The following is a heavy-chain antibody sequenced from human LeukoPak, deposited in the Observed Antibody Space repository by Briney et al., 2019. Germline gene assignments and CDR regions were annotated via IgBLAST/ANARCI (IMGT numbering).Heavy chain of an antibody. CDR3: AKDDGWVQYAN. Sequence: GGSLRLSCATSGFSFSSYAMSWVRQAPGKGLEWVSAMSSSDDGRYYAASVRGRFTISRDNSKNTLYLQMNSLRVEDTAVYYCAKDDGWVQYANWGQGTLVTVSS. J-gene: IGHJ4*02. CDR1: GFSFSSYA. D-gene: IGHD5-24*01. V-gene: IGHV3-23*01. CDR2: MSSSDDGR.